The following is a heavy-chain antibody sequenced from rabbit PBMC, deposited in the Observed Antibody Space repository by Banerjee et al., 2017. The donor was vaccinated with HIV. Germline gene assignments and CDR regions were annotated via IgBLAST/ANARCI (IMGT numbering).Heavy chain of an antibody. Sequence: QSLEESGGDLVKPGASLTLTCTASGFSFSRGYYMCWVRQAPGKGLEWIACIYISSGSTYYASWAKGRFTISKTSSTTVTLQMTSLTAADTATYFCARGYAGYGFPWSLWGQGTLVTVS. J-gene: IGHJ3*01. CDR2: IYISSGST. CDR1: GFSFSRGYY. D-gene: IGHD6-1*01. V-gene: IGHV1S40*01. CDR3: ARGYAGYGFPWSL.